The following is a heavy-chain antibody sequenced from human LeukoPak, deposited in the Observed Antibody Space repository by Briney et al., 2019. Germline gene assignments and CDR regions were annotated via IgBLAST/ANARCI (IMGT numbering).Heavy chain of an antibody. Sequence: SETLSLTCTVSGGSISSTSYYWAWFRQPPGQGLEWIGTTYYSGSTYYNPSLKSRVTISADTSKNQFSLKLRSVTAADTALYYCARDKGRYYDSSGYYYGFDYWGQGTLVTVSS. CDR1: GGSISSTSYY. CDR3: ARDKGRYYDSSGYYYGFDY. J-gene: IGHJ4*02. D-gene: IGHD3-22*01. CDR2: TYYSGST. V-gene: IGHV4-39*02.